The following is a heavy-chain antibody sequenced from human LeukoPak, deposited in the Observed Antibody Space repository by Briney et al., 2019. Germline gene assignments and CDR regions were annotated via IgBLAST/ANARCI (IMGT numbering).Heavy chain of an antibody. D-gene: IGHD3-16*01. CDR1: GYTFTGYY. Sequence: GASVKVSCKASGYTFTGYYMHWVRQAPGQGLEWMGWINPNSGGTNYAQKFQGRVTITRNTSISTAYMELSSLRSEDTAVYYCARGVSRRGDRGRTIYNWFDPWGQGTLVTVSS. V-gene: IGHV1-2*02. CDR3: ARGVSRRGDRGRTIYNWFDP. J-gene: IGHJ5*02. CDR2: INPNSGGT.